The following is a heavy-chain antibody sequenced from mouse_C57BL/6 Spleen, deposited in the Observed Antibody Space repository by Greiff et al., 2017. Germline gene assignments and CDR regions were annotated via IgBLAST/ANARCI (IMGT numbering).Heavy chain of an antibody. V-gene: IGHV5-6*01. CDR1: GFTFSSSG. Sequence: EVQLVESGGDLVKPGGSLKLSCAASGFTFSSSGMSWVRLTPDKRLEWVATISSGGSYTFYPDRVMGRFTSSRDNAKNTLYLQMSSLKSEDTAMYYCARHENGNYFDDWGRGTTLTVSS. D-gene: IGHD2-1*01. J-gene: IGHJ2*01. CDR2: ISSGGSYT. CDR3: ARHENGNYFDD.